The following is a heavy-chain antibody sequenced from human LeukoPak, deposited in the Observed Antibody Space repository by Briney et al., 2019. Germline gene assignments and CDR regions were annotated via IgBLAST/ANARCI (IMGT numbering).Heavy chain of an antibody. Sequence: KSGGSLRLSCGASGFTFSSYRMNWVRQAPGKGLEWVSSISSSSSYIYYADSVKGRFTISRDNAKNSLYLQMNSLRAEDTAVYYCARADDYGDYYYFGMEVWGQGTTVTVSS. V-gene: IGHV3-21*01. D-gene: IGHD4-17*01. CDR3: ARADDYGDYYYFGMEV. CDR1: GFTFSSYR. J-gene: IGHJ6*02. CDR2: ISSSSSYI.